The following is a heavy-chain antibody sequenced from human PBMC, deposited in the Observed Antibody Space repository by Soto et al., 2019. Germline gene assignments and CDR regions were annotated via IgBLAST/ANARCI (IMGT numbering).Heavy chain of an antibody. CDR2: IYYSGST. D-gene: IGHD3-10*01. Sequence: SETLSLTCTVSGGSISSYYWSWIWQPPGKGLEWIGYIYYSGSTNYNPSLKSRVTISVDTSKNQFSLKLNSMTAADTAVYYCARHNYGSGRTYFDYWGQGTLVTVSS. CDR3: ARHNYGSGRTYFDY. V-gene: IGHV4-59*08. CDR1: GGSISSYY. J-gene: IGHJ4*02.